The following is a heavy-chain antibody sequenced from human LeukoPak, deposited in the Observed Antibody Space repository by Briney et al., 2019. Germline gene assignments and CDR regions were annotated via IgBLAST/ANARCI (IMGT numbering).Heavy chain of an antibody. J-gene: IGHJ4*02. Sequence: RGSLRLSCAASGFTFSSYAMSWVRQAPGKGLEWVSAISGSGGSTYYADSVKGRFTISRDNSKNTLYLQMNSLRAEDTAVYYCARAVQIYKKDYWGQGTLVTVSS. CDR3: ARAVQIYKKDY. CDR1: GFTFSSYA. D-gene: IGHD1-1*01. V-gene: IGHV3-23*01. CDR2: ISGSGGST.